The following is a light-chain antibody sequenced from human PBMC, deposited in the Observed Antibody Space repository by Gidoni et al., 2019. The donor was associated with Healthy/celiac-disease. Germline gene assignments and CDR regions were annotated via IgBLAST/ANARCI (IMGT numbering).Light chain of an antibody. CDR3: QQLNSYPIT. V-gene: IGKV1-9*01. CDR1: QGISSY. J-gene: IGKJ5*01. CDR2: AAS. Sequence: DIQLTQSPSFLSASVGDRVTITCRASQGISSYLAWYQQKPGKAPKLLIYAASTLQSGVPSRFSGSVSGTEFTLTISSLQPEDFATYYCQQLNSYPITFXXXTRLEIK.